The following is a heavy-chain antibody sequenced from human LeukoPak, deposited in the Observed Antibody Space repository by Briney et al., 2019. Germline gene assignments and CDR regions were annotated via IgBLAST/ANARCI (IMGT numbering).Heavy chain of an antibody. CDR2: ISSSSSYI. Sequence: GGSLRLSCAASGFTFSSYRMNWVRQAPGKGLGWVSSISSSSSYIYYADSVKGRFTISRDNAKNSLYLQMNSLRAEDTAVYYCARDLESGYYYEGDTTHTNYWGQGTLVTVSS. CDR1: GFTFSSYR. V-gene: IGHV3-21*01. D-gene: IGHD3-22*01. J-gene: IGHJ4*02. CDR3: ARDLESGYYYEGDTTHTNY.